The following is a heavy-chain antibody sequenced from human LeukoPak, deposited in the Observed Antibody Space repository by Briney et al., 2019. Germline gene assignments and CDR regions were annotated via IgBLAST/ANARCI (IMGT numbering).Heavy chain of an antibody. J-gene: IGHJ4*02. Sequence: GESLKISCKGSGYSFTSYWIGWVRQMPGKGLEWMGIIYPGDSDTRYSPSFQGQVTISADKSVSTAYLQWSSLKASDTAMYYCARVVFDSSFGETYYFDYWGQGTPVTVSS. CDR3: ARVVFDSSFGETYYFDY. CDR2: IYPGDSDT. V-gene: IGHV5-51*01. CDR1: GYSFTSYW. D-gene: IGHD6-6*01.